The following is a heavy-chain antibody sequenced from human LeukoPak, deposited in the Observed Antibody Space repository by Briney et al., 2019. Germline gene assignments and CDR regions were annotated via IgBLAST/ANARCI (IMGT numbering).Heavy chain of an antibody. CDR1: GFTFNTYW. V-gene: IGHV3-74*01. CDR2: IDSDGSDT. D-gene: IGHD2-8*02. Sequence: PGGSLRLSCAASGFTFNTYWFHWVRQAPGKGLVWVSRIDSDGSDTIYAGSVKGRFTISRDNAKSTVYLQMHSLRAEDTAVYYCVREYCRAGVCPPIAWGQGTLVSVSS. J-gene: IGHJ4*02. CDR3: VREYCRAGVCPPIA.